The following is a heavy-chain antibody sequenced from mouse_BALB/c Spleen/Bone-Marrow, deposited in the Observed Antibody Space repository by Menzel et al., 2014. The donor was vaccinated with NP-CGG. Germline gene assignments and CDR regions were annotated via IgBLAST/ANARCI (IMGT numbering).Heavy chain of an antibody. V-gene: IGHV4-1*02. CDR3: SRLGYYGGFAY. CDR1: GFDFSRYW. Sequence: EVQLVESGGGLVQPGGSLKVSCAASGFDFSRYWMSWVRQAPGKGLEWIGEINPDSRTINYTPSLKDKFIISRDNAKNTLYLQMSKVRSEDTALYYSSRLGYYGGFAYWGQGTLVTVSA. D-gene: IGHD2-3*01. J-gene: IGHJ3*01. CDR2: INPDSRTI.